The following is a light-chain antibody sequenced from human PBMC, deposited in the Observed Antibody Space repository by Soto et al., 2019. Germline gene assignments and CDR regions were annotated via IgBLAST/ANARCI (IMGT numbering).Light chain of an antibody. Sequence: ETVLTQSPGTLSLSPGERATLSCWASQRVSSNFLAWYQQKPGQAPRVLIYGASNRATGIPDRFSGSGSGTDFTLTISRLEPEDFAVYYCQQYGSLPYTFGQGTKLEIK. CDR2: GAS. CDR1: QRVSSNF. CDR3: QQYGSLPYT. J-gene: IGKJ2*01. V-gene: IGKV3-20*01.